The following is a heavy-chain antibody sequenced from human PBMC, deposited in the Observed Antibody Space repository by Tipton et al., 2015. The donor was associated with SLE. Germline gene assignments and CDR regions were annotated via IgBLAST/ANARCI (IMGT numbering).Heavy chain of an antibody. Sequence: TLSLTCTVSGGSISSGDYYWSWIRQPPGKGLEWIGYIYYSGSTYYNPSLKSRVTISVDTSKNQFSLKLSSVTAADTAVYYCARVPSTWYYDSSGPGDWGQGTLVTVSS. D-gene: IGHD3-22*01. CDR3: ARVPSTWYYDSSGPGD. J-gene: IGHJ4*02. CDR1: GGSISSGDYY. V-gene: IGHV4-30-4*01. CDR2: IYYSGST.